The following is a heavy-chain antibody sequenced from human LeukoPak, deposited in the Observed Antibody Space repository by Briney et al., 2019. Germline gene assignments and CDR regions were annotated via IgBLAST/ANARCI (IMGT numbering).Heavy chain of an antibody. V-gene: IGHV3-23*01. Sequence: TGGSLRLSSAGSGFTFIYYAWSWVRQAPGKGLEWVSSIGGSGGSTYYADSVKGRFTISGANSKDTLYLQMNSLRAEDTAVYFCAKVGGDSPLFYFDFWGQGSLVTVSS. J-gene: IGHJ4*02. CDR3: AKVGGDSPLFYFDF. D-gene: IGHD2-21*02. CDR1: GFTFIYYA. CDR2: IGGSGGST.